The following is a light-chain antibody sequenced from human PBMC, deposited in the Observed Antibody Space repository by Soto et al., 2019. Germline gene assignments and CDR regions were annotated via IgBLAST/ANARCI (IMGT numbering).Light chain of an antibody. CDR1: SSDVGSYNF. V-gene: IGLV2-23*02. CDR3: CSNASSSTYV. J-gene: IGLJ1*01. CDR2: EVS. Sequence: QSALTQPASVSGSPGQSITISCTGTSSDVGSYNFVSWYQQHPGKAPQVMIYEVSKRPSGVSDRFSGSKSANTASLTISGLQAEDEADYYCCSNASSSTYVFGTGTKLTVL.